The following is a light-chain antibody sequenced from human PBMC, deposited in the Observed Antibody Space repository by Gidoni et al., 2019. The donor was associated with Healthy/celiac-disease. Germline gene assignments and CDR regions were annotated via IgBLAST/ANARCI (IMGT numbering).Light chain of an antibody. V-gene: IGKV3-11*01. J-gene: IGKJ2*01. CDR3: QQRSNWPSMYT. CDR1: QSVSSY. Sequence: EIVFTQSPATLSLSPGERATLSCSASQSVSSYLAWYQQKPGQAPRLLIYDASNSATGLPARFSGSGSGTDFTLTISSLEPEDFAVYYCQQRSNWPSMYTFGQGTKLEIK. CDR2: DAS.